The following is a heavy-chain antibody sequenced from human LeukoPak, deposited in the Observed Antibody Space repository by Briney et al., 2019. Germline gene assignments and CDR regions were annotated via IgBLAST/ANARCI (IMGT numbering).Heavy chain of an antibody. CDR2: ISSTSTSI. J-gene: IGHJ4*02. D-gene: IGHD3-9*01. CDR1: GFTFSSST. Sequence: KPGGSLRLSCAASGFTFSSSTMNWVRQAPGKGLEWVSSISSTSTSINYADSVRGRFTISRDNAKNSVYLQMNSLRAEDTAVYYCANSDYDILTGWVYWGQGTLVTVSS. CDR3: ANSDYDILTGWVY. V-gene: IGHV3-21*04.